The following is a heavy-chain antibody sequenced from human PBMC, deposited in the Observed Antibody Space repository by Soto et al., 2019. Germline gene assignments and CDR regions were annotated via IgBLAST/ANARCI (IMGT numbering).Heavy chain of an antibody. J-gene: IGHJ6*02. CDR1: GFTVSSNY. CDR3: AREIVVPAVYYYYGMDV. D-gene: IGHD2-2*01. Sequence: PGGSLRLSCAASGFTVSSNYMSWVRQAPGKGLEWVSVIYSGGSTYYADSVKGRFTISRDNAKNSLYLQMNSLRAEDTAVYYCAREIVVPAVYYYYGMDVWGQGTTVTVSS. CDR2: IYSGGST. V-gene: IGHV3-66*01.